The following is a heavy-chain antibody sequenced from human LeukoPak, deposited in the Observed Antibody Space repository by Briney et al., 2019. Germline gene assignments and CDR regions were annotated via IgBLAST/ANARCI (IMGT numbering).Heavy chain of an antibody. CDR2: IYNSGST. CDR1: GDSVSSGNHY. J-gene: IGHJ3*02. V-gene: IGHV4-61*01. D-gene: IGHD4-23*01. Sequence: SETLSLTGTVSGDSVSSGNHYWSWIRQPPGKGLEWIGYIYNSGSTNYNHSLKSRVTISEDMSNNQFSLKLSSVTAADTAVYYCARALRLWGGNSGIAFDIWGQGTMVTVSS. CDR3: ARALRLWGGNSGIAFDI.